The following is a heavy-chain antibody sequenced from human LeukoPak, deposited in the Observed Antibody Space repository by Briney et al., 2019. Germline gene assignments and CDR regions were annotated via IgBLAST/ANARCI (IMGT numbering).Heavy chain of an antibody. J-gene: IGHJ5*02. V-gene: IGHV3-66*01. Sequence: GGSLRLSCAASGFTVTSNYMSWVRQAPGRGLEWVSIIYSGGGAYYADSVKGRFTISRDNSRNTLFLQMNSLRAEDTAMYYCARVFPPNWFDPWGQGTMVTVSS. CDR1: GFTVTSNY. CDR3: ARVFPPNWFDP. CDR2: IYSGGGA. D-gene: IGHD3-10*02.